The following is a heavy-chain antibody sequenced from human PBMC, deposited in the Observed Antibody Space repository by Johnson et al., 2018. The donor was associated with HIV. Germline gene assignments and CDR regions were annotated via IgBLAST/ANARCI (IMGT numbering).Heavy chain of an antibody. CDR1: GFTFDDYG. V-gene: IGHV3-20*04. CDR2: INWNGGSR. J-gene: IGHJ3*01. Sequence: VQLVESGGGVVRPGGSLRLSCAASGFTFDDYGMSWVRQAPGKGLEWVSGINWNGGSRGYADSVKGRFTISRDKSKNTLYLQMNSLRVDDTAVYFCAKQGSDPPLWGQGTLVTVSS. CDR3: AKQGSDPPL.